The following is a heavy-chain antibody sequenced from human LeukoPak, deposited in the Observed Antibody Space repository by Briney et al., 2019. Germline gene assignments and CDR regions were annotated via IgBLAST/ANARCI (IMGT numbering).Heavy chain of an antibody. D-gene: IGHD5-18*01. CDR2: ISSNGGST. CDR3: ARAGYSYGYYYYMDV. J-gene: IGHJ6*03. CDR1: GFTFSDYY. V-gene: IGHV3-64*01. Sequence: PGGSLRLSCAASGFTFSDYYMSWIRQAPGKGLEYVSAISSNGGSTYYANSVKGRFTISRDNSKNTLYLQMGSLRAEDMAVYYCARAGYSYGYYYYMDVWGKGTTVTVSS.